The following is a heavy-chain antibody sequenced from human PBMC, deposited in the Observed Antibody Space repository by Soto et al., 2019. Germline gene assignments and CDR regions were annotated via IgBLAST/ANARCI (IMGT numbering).Heavy chain of an antibody. CDR3: ARVESSSWQYYFDY. D-gene: IGHD6-13*01. J-gene: IGHJ4*02. V-gene: IGHV1-3*01. Sequence: QVQLVQSGAEVKKPGASVKVSCKASGYTFTSYAMHWVRQAPGQRLEWMGWINAGNGNTKYSQKFQGRVTITRDTSASTAYMELSSLRSEDTAVYYCARVESSSWQYYFDYWGQGTLVTVSS. CDR2: INAGNGNT. CDR1: GYTFTSYA.